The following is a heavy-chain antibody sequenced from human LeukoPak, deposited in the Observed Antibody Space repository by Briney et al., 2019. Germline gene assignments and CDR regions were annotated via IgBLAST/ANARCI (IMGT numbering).Heavy chain of an antibody. D-gene: IGHD6-13*01. V-gene: IGHV4-31*03. CDR3: ARELEDSSSSIRFDP. CDR1: GGSISSGGYY. CDR2: IYYSGST. Sequence: SETLSLTCTVSGGSISSGGYYGSWIRQHPGKGLEWIGYIYYSGSTYYNPSLKSRVTISVDTSKNQFSLKLSSVTAADTAVYYCARELEDSSSSIRFDPWGQGTLVTVSS. J-gene: IGHJ5*02.